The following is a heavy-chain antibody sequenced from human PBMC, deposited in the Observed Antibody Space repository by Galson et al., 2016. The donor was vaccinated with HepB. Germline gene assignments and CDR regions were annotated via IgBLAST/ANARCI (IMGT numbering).Heavy chain of an antibody. J-gene: IGHJ4*02. D-gene: IGHD6-13*01. CDR2: IISTSTTI. Sequence: SLRLSCAASGFTFSTYGMNWVRQAPGKGLEWGSYIISTSTTIFYADSVRGRFTISRDNARNSLYLQMNSLGDEDTAVYYCARDGIAAASYYFDSWGQGPLVTVSS. CDR1: GFTFSTYG. V-gene: IGHV3-48*02. CDR3: ARDGIAAASYYFDS.